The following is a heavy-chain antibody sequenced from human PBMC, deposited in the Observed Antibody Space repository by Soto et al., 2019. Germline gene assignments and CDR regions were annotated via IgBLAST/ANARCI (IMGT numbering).Heavy chain of an antibody. CDR1: GGTFSSYA. CDR3: ARGSGGMATVLFDY. J-gene: IGHJ4*02. D-gene: IGHD4-4*01. Sequence: QVQLVQSGAEVKKPGSSVKVSCKASGGTFSSYAISWVRQAPGQGLEWMGGIIPIFGTATYSQKFQGRVTITADESTSTAYMELCSLRSKDTDVDYCARGSGGMATVLFDYSGQGTLVIV. V-gene: IGHV1-69*01. CDR2: IIPIFGTA.